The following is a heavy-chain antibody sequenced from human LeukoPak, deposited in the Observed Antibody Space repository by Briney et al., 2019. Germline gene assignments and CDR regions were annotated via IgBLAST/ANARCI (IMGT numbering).Heavy chain of an antibody. CDR2: IIPIFGTA. J-gene: IGHJ4*02. V-gene: IGHV1-69*13. CDR1: GYTFTSYY. D-gene: IGHD6-6*01. Sequence: GASVKVSCKASGYTFTSYYMHWVRQAPGQGLEWMGGIIPIFGTANYAQRFQGRVTITADESTSTAYMELSSLRSEDTAVYYCARGYPRALAARPPYYFDYWGQGTLVTVSS. CDR3: ARGYPRALAARPPYYFDY.